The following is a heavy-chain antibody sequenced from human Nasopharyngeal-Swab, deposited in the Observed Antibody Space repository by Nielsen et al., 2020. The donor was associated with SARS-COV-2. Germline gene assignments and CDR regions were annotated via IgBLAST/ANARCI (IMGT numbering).Heavy chain of an antibody. Sequence: GESLKISCAASGFTFSSYAMSWVRQAPGKGLEWVSTISGSGSSTYYADSVKGRFTISGDNSKNTLYLQMNRLRAEDTAVYYCAKGDSAAGSSSDYWGQGTLVTVSS. CDR2: ISGSGSST. J-gene: IGHJ4*02. CDR1: GFTFSSYA. D-gene: IGHD6-13*01. V-gene: IGHV3-23*01. CDR3: AKGDSAAGSSSDY.